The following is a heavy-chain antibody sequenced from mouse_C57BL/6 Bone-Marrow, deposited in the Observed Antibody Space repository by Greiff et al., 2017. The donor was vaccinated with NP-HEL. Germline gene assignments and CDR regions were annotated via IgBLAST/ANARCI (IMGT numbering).Heavy chain of an antibody. V-gene: IGHV1-80*01. CDR3: ARGRAAQAPLAY. D-gene: IGHD3-2*02. J-gene: IGHJ3*01. CDR1: GYAFSSYW. Sequence: VQLVESGAELVKPGASVKISCKASGYAFSSYWMNWVKQRPGKGLEWIGQIYPGDGDTNYNGKFKGKATLTADKSSSTAYMQLSSLTSEDSAVYFCARGRAAQAPLAYWGQGTLVTVSA. CDR2: IYPGDGDT.